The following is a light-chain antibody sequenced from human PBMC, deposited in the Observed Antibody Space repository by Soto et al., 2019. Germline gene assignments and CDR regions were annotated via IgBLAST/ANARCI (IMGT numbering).Light chain of an antibody. V-gene: IGLV1-40*01. CDR1: GSNIGAGFD. J-gene: IGLJ2*01. Sequence: QSVLTQPPSLSGAPGQNIIISCTGGGSNIGAGFDVHWYQQLPGTAPKLLIYGNTNRPSGVPDRFSGSKSGTSASLVITGLQAEDEADYYCQSDDTGLSGPLVFGGGTKVTVL. CDR2: GNT. CDR3: QSDDTGLSGPLV.